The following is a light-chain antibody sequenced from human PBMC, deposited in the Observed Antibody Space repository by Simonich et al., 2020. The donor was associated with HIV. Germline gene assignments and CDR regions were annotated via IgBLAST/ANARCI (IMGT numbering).Light chain of an antibody. CDR3: QQYNNWPPYT. CDR1: QSVNSH. Sequence: EIVMTQSPATLSVSPGERATLSCRASQSVNSHLAWYHQKPGQAPRLLIYGASTRATGIPARFSGSESGTEFTLTISSLQSEDFAVYYCQQYNNWPPYTFGQGTKLEIK. J-gene: IGKJ2*01. CDR2: GAS. V-gene: IGKV3-15*01.